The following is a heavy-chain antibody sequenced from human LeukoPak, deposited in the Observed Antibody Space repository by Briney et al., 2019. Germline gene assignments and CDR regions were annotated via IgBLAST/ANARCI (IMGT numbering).Heavy chain of an antibody. D-gene: IGHD1-1*01. J-gene: IGHJ4*02. V-gene: IGHV3-23*01. CDR2: ISGSGGST. CDR1: GFTFSTYV. CDR3: AKGNWRYFDY. Sequence: GGSLRLSCAASGFTFSTYVMSWVRQAPGKGLEWVSAISGSGGSTYYADSVKGRFTISRDNSKSTLYLQMNSLGADDTAVYYCAKGNWRYFDYWGQGTLVTVSS.